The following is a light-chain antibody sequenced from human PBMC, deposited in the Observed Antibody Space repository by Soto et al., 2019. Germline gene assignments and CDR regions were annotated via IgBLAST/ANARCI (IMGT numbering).Light chain of an antibody. Sequence: EIVLTQSPCTLSLSPGARATISCRASQSVSSPYLACYQQKPGQAPRLLIYGASSRDTGIPDRFSGSGSGTDFTLTISSLEPEDFAAYYCQQYGTYPYTFGQGTKLEIK. J-gene: IGKJ2*01. CDR2: GAS. CDR1: QSVSSPY. CDR3: QQYGTYPYT. V-gene: IGKV3-20*01.